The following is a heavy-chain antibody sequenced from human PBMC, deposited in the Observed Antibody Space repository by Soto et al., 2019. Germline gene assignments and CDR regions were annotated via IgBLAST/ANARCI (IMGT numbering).Heavy chain of an antibody. V-gene: IGHV3-74*01. CDR1: GFTFSSYW. D-gene: IGHD2-2*02. Sequence: VQLVESGGGLVQPGGSLRLSCAASGFTFSSYWMHWVRQAPGKGLVWVSRINSDGSSTSYADSVKGRFSISRDNAKNTLYLQMNSLRAEDTAVYYCARGGGYCSSISCYTIGYWGQGTLVTVSS. J-gene: IGHJ4*02. CDR3: ARGGGYCSSISCYTIGY. CDR2: INSDGSST.